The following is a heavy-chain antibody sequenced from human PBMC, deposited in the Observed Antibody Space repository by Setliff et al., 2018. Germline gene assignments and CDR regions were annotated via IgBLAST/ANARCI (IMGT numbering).Heavy chain of an antibody. V-gene: IGHV1-69*05. J-gene: IGHJ6*03. Sequence: SVKVSCKASGGTFSSYGISWVRQAPGQGLEWMGGTIPMFGSTSYAQKFQGRVTIITDEPATTAYMELSSLGSEDTAVYYCVREGVDSRSSTDYRYYMDVWGKGTTVTVSS. D-gene: IGHD3-22*01. CDR3: VREGVDSRSSTDYRYYMDV. CDR1: GGTFSSYG. CDR2: TIPMFGST.